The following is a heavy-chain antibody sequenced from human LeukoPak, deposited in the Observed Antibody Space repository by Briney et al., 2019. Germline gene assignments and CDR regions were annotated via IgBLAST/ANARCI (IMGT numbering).Heavy chain of an antibody. CDR1: GYSFTGFW. Sequence: GESLKISCKASGYSFTGFWIGWVCQMPGKGLEWMGIIYPGDSDTRYSPSFQGQVTISADKSITTAYLQWSSLKASDTAMYYCARRRPYSSGWTNYFDNWGQGTLVTVSS. J-gene: IGHJ4*02. CDR3: ARRRPYSSGWTNYFDN. D-gene: IGHD6-19*01. V-gene: IGHV5-51*01. CDR2: IYPGDSDT.